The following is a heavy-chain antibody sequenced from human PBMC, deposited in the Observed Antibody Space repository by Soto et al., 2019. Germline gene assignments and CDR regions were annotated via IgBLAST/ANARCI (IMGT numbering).Heavy chain of an antibody. CDR3: AGRYSYELGEYYYYYGMDV. CDR2: IIPIFGTA. Sequence: QVQLVQSGAEVKKPGSSVKVSCKASGGTFSSCAISWVRQAPGQGLEWMGGIIPIFGTANYAQKFQGRVTITADESTSTAYMELSSLRSEDTAVYYCAGRYSYELGEYYYYYGMDVWGQGTTVTVSS. D-gene: IGHD5-18*01. CDR1: GGTFSSCA. J-gene: IGHJ6*02. V-gene: IGHV1-69*12.